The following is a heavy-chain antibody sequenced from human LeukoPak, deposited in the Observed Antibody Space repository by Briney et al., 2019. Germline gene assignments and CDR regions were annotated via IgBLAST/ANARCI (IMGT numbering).Heavy chain of an antibody. J-gene: IGHJ6*02. Sequence: GGSLRLSCAASGFTFSSYAMSWVRQAPGKGLGWVSAISGSGGSTYYADSVKGRFTISRDNSKNTLYLQMNSLRAEDTAVYYCAKNYYGSGGPYGMDVWGQGTTVTVSS. V-gene: IGHV3-23*01. D-gene: IGHD3-10*01. CDR3: AKNYYGSGGPYGMDV. CDR2: ISGSGGST. CDR1: GFTFSSYA.